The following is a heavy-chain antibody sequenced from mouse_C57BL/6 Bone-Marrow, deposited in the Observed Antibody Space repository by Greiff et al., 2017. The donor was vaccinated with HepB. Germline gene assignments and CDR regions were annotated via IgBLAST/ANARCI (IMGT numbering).Heavy chain of an antibody. D-gene: IGHD1-1*01. CDR3: TRGTTVRDYFDF. V-gene: IGHV6-6*01. CDR1: GFTFSDAW. J-gene: IGHJ2*01. Sequence: EVKLDESGGGLVQPGGSMKLSCAASGFTFSDAWMDWVRQSPEKGLEWVAEIRNKANNHATYYAESVKGRFTISRDDSKSSVYLQMNSLRAEDTGIYYCTRGTTVRDYFDFWGQGTTLTVSS. CDR2: IRNKANNHAT.